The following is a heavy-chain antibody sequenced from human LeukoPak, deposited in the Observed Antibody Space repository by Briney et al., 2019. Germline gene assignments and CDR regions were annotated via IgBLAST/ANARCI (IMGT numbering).Heavy chain of an antibody. Sequence: PGGSLRLSCAASGFTFGSYGMSWVRQAPGKGLEWVPFITPNADRASYADSVKGRFTISGDNPRNTLYMQMNSLRDEDTAVYYCAIMHGYYDGSGYWVQWGQGTLVTVSS. CDR1: GFTFGSYG. J-gene: IGHJ1*01. D-gene: IGHD3-22*01. CDR2: ITPNADRA. CDR3: AIMHGYYDGSGYWVQ. V-gene: IGHV3-23*01.